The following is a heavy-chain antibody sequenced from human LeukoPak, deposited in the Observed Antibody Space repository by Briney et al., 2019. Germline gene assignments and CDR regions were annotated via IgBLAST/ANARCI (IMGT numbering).Heavy chain of an antibody. D-gene: IGHD3-3*01. Sequence: SETLSLTCTVSSASISTYYWSWIRQPPGKGLEWLGSIYYSGSTYYNPSLRSRVTISLDRSKKKFSLKLTSVTAADTAVYFCARGAEYYAIWRGYAGYSDYWGQGISVTVSS. J-gene: IGHJ4*02. CDR2: IYYSGST. V-gene: IGHV4-39*07. CDR1: SASISTYY. CDR3: ARGAEYYAIWRGYAGYSDY.